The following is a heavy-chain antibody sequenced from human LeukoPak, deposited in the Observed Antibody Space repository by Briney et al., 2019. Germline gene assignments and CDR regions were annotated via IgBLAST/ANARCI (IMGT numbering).Heavy chain of an antibody. D-gene: IGHD2-15*01. CDR3: ARGVRYCSGGSCYWLGDYFDY. V-gene: IGHV3-33*01. Sequence: PGGSLRLSCAASGFTFSSYGMHWVRQAPGKGLEWVAVIWYDGSNKYYADSMKGRFTISRDNSKNTLYLQMNSLRAEDTAVYYCARGVRYCSGGSCYWLGDYFDYWGQGTLVTVSS. CDR1: GFTFSSYG. CDR2: IWYDGSNK. J-gene: IGHJ4*02.